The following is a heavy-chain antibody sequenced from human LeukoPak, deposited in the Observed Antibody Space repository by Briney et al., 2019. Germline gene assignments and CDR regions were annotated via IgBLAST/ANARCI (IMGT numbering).Heavy chain of an antibody. CDR2: ISAYNGNT. Sequence: GASVKVSFKASGYTFTSYGISWVRQAPGQGLEWMGWISAYNGNTNYAQKLQGRVTMTTDTSTSTAYMELRSLRSDDTAVYYCARDMYYYDSSGYYYFDYWGQGTLVTVSS. CDR1: GYTFTSYG. V-gene: IGHV1-18*01. CDR3: ARDMYYYDSSGYYYFDY. D-gene: IGHD3-22*01. J-gene: IGHJ4*02.